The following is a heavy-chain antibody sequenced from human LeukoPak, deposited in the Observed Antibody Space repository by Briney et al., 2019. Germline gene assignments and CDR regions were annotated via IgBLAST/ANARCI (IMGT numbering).Heavy chain of an antibody. CDR1: GGSINSYY. CDR3: ARGGYSYGSDWFGP. CDR2: ISYSGNT. D-gene: IGHD5-18*01. Sequence: ASETLSLTCTVSGGSINSYYWSWIRQPPGKGLEWIGYISYSGNTNYNPSLKSRVTMSVDTSNNEYSLKLSSVTAADTAVYYCARGGYSYGSDWFGPWGQGTLVTVSS. V-gene: IGHV4-59*01. J-gene: IGHJ5*02.